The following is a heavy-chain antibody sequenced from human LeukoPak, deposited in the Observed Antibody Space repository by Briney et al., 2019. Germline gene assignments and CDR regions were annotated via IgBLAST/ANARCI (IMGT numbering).Heavy chain of an antibody. Sequence: SETLSLTCTVSGGSISSYYWSWVRQPPGKGLEWIGFVYYTGSTNYSPSLKSRVTISVDTSKNQFSLKLSSVTAADTAVYYCARGYYDFWSGYYQNYYMDVWGKGTTVTVSS. CDR2: VYYTGST. CDR3: ARGYYDFWSGYYQNYYMDV. J-gene: IGHJ6*03. CDR1: GGSISSYY. D-gene: IGHD3-3*01. V-gene: IGHV4-59*12.